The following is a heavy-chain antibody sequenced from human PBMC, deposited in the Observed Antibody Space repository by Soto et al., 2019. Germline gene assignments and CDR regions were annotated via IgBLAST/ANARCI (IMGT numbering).Heavy chain of an antibody. CDR3: ARGTRATQYYNYFYGMDV. J-gene: IGHJ6*02. CDR1: GDSISPYY. CDR2: ISYSGST. V-gene: IGHV4-59*01. D-gene: IGHD4-4*01. Sequence: LSLTCTVSGDSISPYYWTWVRQAPGKGLEWIGYISYSGSTNYNPSLKSRLTILLNTSKKHFSLKLSSVTAADTALYYCARGTRATQYYNYFYGMDVWGQGTTVTVSS.